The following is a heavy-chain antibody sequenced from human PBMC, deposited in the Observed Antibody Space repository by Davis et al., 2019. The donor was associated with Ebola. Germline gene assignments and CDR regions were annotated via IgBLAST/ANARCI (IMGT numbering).Heavy chain of an antibody. Sequence: GESLKISCTGSGYTFTRYWIVWVRQMPGKGLEWIGIIYPGDSDTRYSPSFLGQVIFSADKSISTAYLQLSSLKASDTATYYCARAPYYYDVSGFYVDYWGQGTLVTVSS. V-gene: IGHV5-51*01. CDR1: GYTFTRYW. J-gene: IGHJ4*02. D-gene: IGHD3-22*01. CDR2: IYPGDSDT. CDR3: ARAPYYYDVSGFYVDY.